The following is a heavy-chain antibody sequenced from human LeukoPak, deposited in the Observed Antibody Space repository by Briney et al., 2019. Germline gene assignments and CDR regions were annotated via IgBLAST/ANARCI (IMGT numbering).Heavy chain of an antibody. CDR3: AKDLAYGVETLVLGY. CDR2: IRYEGSNK. D-gene: IGHD4-17*01. J-gene: IGHJ4*02. CDR1: GFIFSSYG. V-gene: IGHV3-30*02. Sequence: GGSQRLSCPAAGFIFSSYGISCVRHAAGKGLEWVAFIRYEGSNKYYADCVEVRFPISRDNSKNTLYLQMNSLRAEDTAVYYCAKDLAYGVETLVLGYWGQGNLVHVFS.